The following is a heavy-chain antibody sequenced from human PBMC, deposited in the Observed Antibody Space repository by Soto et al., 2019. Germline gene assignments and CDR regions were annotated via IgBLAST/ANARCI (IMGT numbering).Heavy chain of an antibody. Sequence: GGSLRLSCAASGFTFSRSSMTWVRQVPGKGLQWVSTISASGGSTYYADSVRGRFTISRDSSKNTLYLQMNSLRAEDTAIYYCAKGTDFWSGKMPHFLDYWGQGTLVTVSS. CDR3: AKGTDFWSGKMPHFLDY. CDR1: GFTFSRSS. V-gene: IGHV3-23*01. J-gene: IGHJ4*02. CDR2: ISASGGST. D-gene: IGHD3-3*01.